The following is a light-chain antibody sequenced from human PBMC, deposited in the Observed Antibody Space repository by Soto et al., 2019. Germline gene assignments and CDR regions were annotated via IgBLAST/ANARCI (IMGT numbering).Light chain of an antibody. CDR1: QSVSSN. Sequence: EIVMTQSPATLSVSPGERATLSCRASQSVSSNLAWYQQKPGQAPRLLIYGASTRATGIPARFSGSGSGTEFTFTISSLQSEYFAVYYCQQYNNWPFYTFGQGTKLEIK. CDR2: GAS. V-gene: IGKV3-15*01. J-gene: IGKJ2*01. CDR3: QQYNNWPFYT.